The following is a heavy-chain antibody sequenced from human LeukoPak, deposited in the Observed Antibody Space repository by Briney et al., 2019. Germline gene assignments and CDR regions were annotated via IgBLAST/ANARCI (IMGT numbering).Heavy chain of an antibody. J-gene: IGHJ4*02. CDR2: ISGSGGST. V-gene: IGHV3-23*01. CDR3: AKAPVTTCRGAYCYPFDY. Sequence: GGSLRLSCAASGFTFSSYGMSWVRQAPGKGLEWVSAISGSGGSTYYADSVKGRFTISRDNSKNTLYLQMNSLRAEDTAVYYCAKAPVTTCRGAYCYPFDYWGQGTLVTVSS. CDR1: GFTFSSYG. D-gene: IGHD2-21*01.